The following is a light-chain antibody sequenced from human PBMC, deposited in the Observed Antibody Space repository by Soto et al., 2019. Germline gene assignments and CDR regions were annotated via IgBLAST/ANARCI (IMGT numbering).Light chain of an antibody. V-gene: IGKV1-5*03. CDR2: KAS. CDR3: QQYNSYSSWT. CDR1: QSISIW. J-gene: IGKJ1*01. Sequence: DIQMTQSPSTLSASVGDRVTITCRASQSISIWLAWYQQKPGKAPKLLIYKASTLESGVPSRFSGRGSGTEFTRTISSLQPDHLATYYCQQYNSYSSWTFGQGTKVEIK.